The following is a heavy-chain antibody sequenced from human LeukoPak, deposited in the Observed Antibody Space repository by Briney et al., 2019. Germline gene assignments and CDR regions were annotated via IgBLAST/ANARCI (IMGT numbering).Heavy chain of an antibody. V-gene: IGHV3-23*01. CDR3: AKGVNILTGYDY. CDR1: GFTFSTYA. CDR2: ISRSGDRT. J-gene: IGHJ4*02. Sequence: GGSLRLSCAASGFTFSTYAMSWVRQAPGKGLEWVSSISRSGDRTYYADSVKGRFTISRDNSKNTLYLQVNSLRAEDTAVYYCAKGVNILTGYDYWGQGTLVTVSS. D-gene: IGHD3-9*01.